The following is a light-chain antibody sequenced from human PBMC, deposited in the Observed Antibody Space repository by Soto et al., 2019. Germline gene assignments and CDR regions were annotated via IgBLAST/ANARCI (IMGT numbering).Light chain of an antibody. CDR2: SNN. J-gene: IGLJ1*01. V-gene: IGLV1-44*01. Sequence: QSVLTQAPSASETPGQRVAISCSGGSSNIGRNTVNWYQQLPGTAPKLLIYSNNRRPSGVPDRFSGSKSGTSASLAISGLQSYDEADYYCAAWDDSLTDYVFGTGTTSPS. CDR3: AAWDDSLTDYV. CDR1: SSNIGRNT.